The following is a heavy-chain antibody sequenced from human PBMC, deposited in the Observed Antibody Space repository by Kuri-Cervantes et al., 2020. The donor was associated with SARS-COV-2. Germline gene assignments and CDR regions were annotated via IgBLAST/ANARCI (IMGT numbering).Heavy chain of an antibody. CDR2: IYYSGST. J-gene: IGHJ4*02. V-gene: IGHV4-39*01. D-gene: IGHD6-13*01. Sequence: GSLRLSCTVSGCSISSSSYYWGWIRQPPGKGLEWIGSIYYSGSTYYNPSLKSRVTISVDTSKNQFSLKLSSVTAADTAVYYCARVRVGSSRPVDYWGQGTLVTVSS. CDR3: ARVRVGSSRPVDY. CDR1: GCSISSSSYY.